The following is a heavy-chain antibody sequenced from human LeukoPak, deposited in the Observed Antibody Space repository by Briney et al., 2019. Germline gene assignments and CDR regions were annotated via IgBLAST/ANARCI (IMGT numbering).Heavy chain of an antibody. J-gene: IGHJ3*02. CDR2: IYYSGST. D-gene: IGHD2/OR15-2a*01. V-gene: IGHV4-59*01. CDR1: GGSISSYY. Sequence: SETLSLTCTVSGGSISSYYWSWIRQPPGKGLEWIGYIYYSGSTNYNPSLKSRVTISVDTSKNQFSLKLSSVTAADTAVYYCARDAFRAFDIWGQGTIVTVSS. CDR3: ARDAFRAFDI.